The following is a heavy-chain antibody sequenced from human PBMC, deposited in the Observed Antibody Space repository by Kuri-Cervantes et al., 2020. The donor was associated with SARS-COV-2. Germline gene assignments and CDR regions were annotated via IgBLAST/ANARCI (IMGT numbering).Heavy chain of an antibody. CDR2: IWYDGSNK. D-gene: IGHD2-2*01. Sequence: LSLTCAASGFAFSSYGMHWVRQAPGKGLEWVAVIWYDGSNKYYADSVKGRFTISRDNSKNTLYLQMNSLRAEDTAVYYCARGVPAANNWFDPWGQGTLVTVSS. J-gene: IGHJ5*02. CDR1: GFAFSSYG. V-gene: IGHV3-33*08. CDR3: ARGVPAANNWFDP.